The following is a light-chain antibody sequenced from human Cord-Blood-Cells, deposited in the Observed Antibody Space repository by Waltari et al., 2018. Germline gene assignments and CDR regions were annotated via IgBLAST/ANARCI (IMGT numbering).Light chain of an antibody. V-gene: IGLV3-19*01. CDR2: GKN. CDR1: SLRSYY. J-gene: IGLJ2*01. CDR3: NSRDSSGNHLVV. Sequence: SSELTQDPAVSVALGQTDRTTCQGDSLRSYYTRRDQQKPGQAPVRVINGKNNRPSGIPDRFSGSSSGNTASLTITGAQAEDEADYYCNSRDSSGNHLVVFGGGTKLTVL.